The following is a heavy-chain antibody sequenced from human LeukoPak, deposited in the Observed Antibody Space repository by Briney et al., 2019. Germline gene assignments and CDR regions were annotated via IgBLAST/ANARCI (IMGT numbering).Heavy chain of an antibody. J-gene: IGHJ4*02. D-gene: IGHD2-8*01. V-gene: IGHV3-43*02. CDR2: ISGDGGST. CDR3: TKDRYCTTFTCPFDY. CDR1: GFTFDDYA. Sequence: PGGSLRLSCTASGFTFDDYAMHWVRQAPGKGLEWVSLISGDGGSTYYADSVKGRFTISRDNSKNSLYLQMNSLRTEDTALYYCTKDRYCTTFTCPFDYWGQEALVTVSS.